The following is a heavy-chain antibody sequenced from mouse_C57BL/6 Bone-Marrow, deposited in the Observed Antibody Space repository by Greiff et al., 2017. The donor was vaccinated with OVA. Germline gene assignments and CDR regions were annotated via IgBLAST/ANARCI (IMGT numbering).Heavy chain of an antibody. CDR3: ARLYEGAMDY. D-gene: IGHD1-3*01. CDR2: INPNNGGT. V-gene: IGHV1-26*01. Sequence: EVQLQQSGPELVKPGASVKISCKASGYTFTDYYMNWVKQSHGKSLEWIGDINPNNGGTSYNQRFKGKATLTVDKSSSTAYMELRSLTSEDSAVYYCARLYEGAMDYWGQGTSVTVSS. CDR1: GYTFTDYY. J-gene: IGHJ4*01.